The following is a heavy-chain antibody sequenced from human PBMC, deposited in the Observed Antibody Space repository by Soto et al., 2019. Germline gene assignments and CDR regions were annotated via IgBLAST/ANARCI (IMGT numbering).Heavy chain of an antibody. CDR2: IYYSGST. J-gene: IGHJ6*02. CDR3: ARDTESYYYDSSGYYLAYYYYGLDV. D-gene: IGHD3-22*01. Sequence: SETLSLTCTVSGGSISSSGYYWGWIRQPPGKGLEWIGSIYYSGSTYYNPSLKSRVTISVDTSKNQFSLKLSSVTAADTVVYYCARDTESYYYDSSGYYLAYYYYGLDVWGQGTTVTVSS. CDR1: GGSISSSGYY. V-gene: IGHV4-39*02.